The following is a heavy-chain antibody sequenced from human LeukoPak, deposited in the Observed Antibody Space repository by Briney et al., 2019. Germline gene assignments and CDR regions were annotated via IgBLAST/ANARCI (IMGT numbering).Heavy chain of an antibody. D-gene: IGHD2-2*01. Sequence: PSETLSLTCAVSGYSISSGYYWGWIRPPPGKGLEWIGSIYHSGSTNYNPSLKSRVTISVGTSKNHFSLKLSSVTAADTAVYYCARGRGTYCSSTSCYPGNYYYYMDVWGKGTTVTVSS. V-gene: IGHV4-38-2*01. CDR3: ARGRGTYCSSTSCYPGNYYYYMDV. CDR2: IYHSGST. CDR1: GYSISSGYY. J-gene: IGHJ6*03.